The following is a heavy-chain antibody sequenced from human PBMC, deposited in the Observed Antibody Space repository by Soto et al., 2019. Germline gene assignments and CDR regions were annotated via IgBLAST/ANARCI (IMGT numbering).Heavy chain of an antibody. D-gene: IGHD6-13*01. CDR2: ISWNSGGI. CDR1: GFTFDDYA. J-gene: IGHJ5*02. CDR3: ANSLGPQLDNNWFDP. Sequence: EVQLVESGGGLVQPGRSLRLSCAASGFTFDDYAMHWVRQAPGKGLEWVSGISWNSGGIAYVDSVKGRFTISIDNAKKSLHLEMNSLRSDDTSLYYCANSLGPQLDNNWFDPWGQGTLVTVSS. V-gene: IGHV3-9*01.